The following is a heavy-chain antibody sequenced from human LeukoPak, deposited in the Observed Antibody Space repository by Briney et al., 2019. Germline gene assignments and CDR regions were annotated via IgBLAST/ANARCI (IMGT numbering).Heavy chain of an antibody. CDR2: ISGSGGST. CDR1: GFTFTNYA. V-gene: IGHV3-23*01. D-gene: IGHD3-22*01. J-gene: IGHJ4*02. Sequence: GGSLRLSCAASGFTFTNYAMSWVRQAPGKGPEWVSAISGSGGSTYYADSVKGRFTISRDNSKNTLYLQMNSLRAEDTAVYYCAKIYDSSGYFKIFDYWGQGTLVTVSS. CDR3: AKIYDSSGYFKIFDY.